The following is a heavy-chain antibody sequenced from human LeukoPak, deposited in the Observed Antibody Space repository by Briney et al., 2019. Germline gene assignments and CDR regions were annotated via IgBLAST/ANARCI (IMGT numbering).Heavy chain of an antibody. D-gene: IGHD5-12*01. CDR3: ARHGGYSGYDSRRAFDI. CDR2: INHSGST. CDR1: GGSFSGCY. V-gene: IGHV4-34*01. J-gene: IGHJ3*02. Sequence: TSSETLSLTCAVYGGSFSGCYWSWIRQPPGKGLEGIGEINHSGSTYYNPSLKSRVTISVDTSKNQFSLKLSSVTAADTAVYYCARHGGYSGYDSRRAFDIWGQGTMVTVSS.